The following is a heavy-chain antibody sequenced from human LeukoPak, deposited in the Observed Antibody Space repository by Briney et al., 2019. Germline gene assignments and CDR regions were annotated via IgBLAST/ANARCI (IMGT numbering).Heavy chain of an antibody. V-gene: IGHV3-9*01. Sequence: GGSLRLSCAASGFTFDDYAMHWVRQAPGKGLEWVSGISWNSGSIGYADSVKGRFTISRDNAKNSLYLQMNSLRAEDTALYYCAKEARYSSSGSGYFDYWGQGTLVTVSS. CDR1: GFTFDDYA. CDR3: AKEARYSSSGSGYFDY. D-gene: IGHD6-13*01. CDR2: ISWNSGSI. J-gene: IGHJ4*02.